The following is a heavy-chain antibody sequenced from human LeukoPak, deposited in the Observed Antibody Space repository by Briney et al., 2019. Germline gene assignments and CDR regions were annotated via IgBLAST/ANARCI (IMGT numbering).Heavy chain of an antibody. V-gene: IGHV3-23*01. D-gene: IGHD3-22*01. CDR1: GFTFSSDD. J-gene: IGHJ4*02. CDR2: ISGRGGST. CDR3: AKHTYYYESSGTTALFDF. Sequence: TGGSLRLSRAASGFTFSSDDMSWVRQAPGKGLVWVTGISGRGGSTYYADSVKGRFTISRDNSKNTLYLRMNSLRAEDTAVYYCAKHTYYYESSGTTALFDFWGQGTLVTVSS.